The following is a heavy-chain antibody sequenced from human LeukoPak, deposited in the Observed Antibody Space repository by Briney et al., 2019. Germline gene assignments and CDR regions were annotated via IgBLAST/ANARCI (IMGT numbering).Heavy chain of an antibody. CDR2: INTNTGNP. J-gene: IGHJ4*02. CDR3: ARDRLYPYFDY. Sequence: GASVKVSCKASGYTFTGYHMHWVRQAPGQGLEWMGWINTNTGNPTYAQGFTGRFVFSLDTSVSTAYLQISTLKAEDTAVYYCARDRLYPYFDYWGQGTLVTVSS. CDR1: GYTFTGYH. V-gene: IGHV7-4-1*02. D-gene: IGHD2-8*01.